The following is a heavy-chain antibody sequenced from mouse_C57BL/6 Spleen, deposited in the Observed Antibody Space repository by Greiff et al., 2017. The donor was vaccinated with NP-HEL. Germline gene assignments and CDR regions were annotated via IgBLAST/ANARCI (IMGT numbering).Heavy chain of an antibody. Sequence: EVQLQQSGAELVKPGASVKLSCTASGCNIKDYYMHWVKQRTEQGLEWIGGTDPEDGEIKYAPKFQGKATITAGTSANTAYRQPNSLTSEDTAVYYCARGGDYDAMDYWGQGTSVTVAS. CDR1: GCNIKDYY. CDR3: ARGGDYDAMDY. J-gene: IGHJ4*01. V-gene: IGHV14-2*01. CDR2: TDPEDGEI.